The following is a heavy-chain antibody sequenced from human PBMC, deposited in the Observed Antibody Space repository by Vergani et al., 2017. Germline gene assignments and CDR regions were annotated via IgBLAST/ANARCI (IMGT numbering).Heavy chain of an antibody. CDR2: INTNTGTP. CDR1: DYTLSRYR. CDR3: AKDTLEAVYFDY. D-gene: IGHD5-24*01. V-gene: IGHV7-4-1*02. Sequence: QVQLVHSGSEMKNPGASVKVSCNASDYTLSRYRICLVRQAPGQGLEWMGWINTNTGTPAYAQGFRGRFVFSLDTSVNTAYLQINNLKSDDTAVYYCAKDTLEAVYFDYWGQGTLVTVSS. J-gene: IGHJ4*02.